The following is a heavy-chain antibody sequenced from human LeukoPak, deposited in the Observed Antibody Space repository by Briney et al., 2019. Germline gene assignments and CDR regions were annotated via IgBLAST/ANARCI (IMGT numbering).Heavy chain of an antibody. J-gene: IGHJ3*02. CDR1: GASIRSSY. V-gene: IGHV4-59*13. CDR3: ARDGPYYYDSSGLRGAFDI. D-gene: IGHD3-22*01. Sequence: SETLSLTCTVSGASIRSSYWSWLRQPPGKGLQWIGYIHYSGSTDSNASLKNRVAVSMDTSKNQFSLKLSSVTAADTAVYYCARDGPYYYDSSGLRGAFDIWGQGTMVTVSS. CDR2: IHYSGST.